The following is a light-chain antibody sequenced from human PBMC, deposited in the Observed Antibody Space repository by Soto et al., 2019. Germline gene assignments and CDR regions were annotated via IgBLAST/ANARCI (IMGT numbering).Light chain of an antibody. Sequence: DIPMTQSPSSLSASVGDRVTITCQASQDISNYLNWYQQKPGKAPKLLIYDASNLETGVPSRFSGSGSGTDFTFTISSLQPEDIATYYCQHYDNLPIFTFGPGTKVDIK. CDR1: QDISNY. CDR2: DAS. J-gene: IGKJ3*01. V-gene: IGKV1-33*01. CDR3: QHYDNLPIFT.